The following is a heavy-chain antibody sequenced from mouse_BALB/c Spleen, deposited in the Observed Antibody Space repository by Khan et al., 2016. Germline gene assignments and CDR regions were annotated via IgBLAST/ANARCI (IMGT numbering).Heavy chain of an antibody. CDR1: VYTFTDYA. CDR3: ARLYDGLYYAMDY. CDR2: ISTYYGDA. V-gene: IGHV1S137*01. D-gene: IGHD2-14*01. Sequence: QVRLQQSGAELVRPGVSVKISCKGSVYTFTDYAMHWVKQSHAKSLEWIGVISTYYGDASYNQKFKGKATMTVDKSSSTAYMELARLTSEDSAIYYCARLYDGLYYAMDYWGQGTSVTVSS. J-gene: IGHJ4*01.